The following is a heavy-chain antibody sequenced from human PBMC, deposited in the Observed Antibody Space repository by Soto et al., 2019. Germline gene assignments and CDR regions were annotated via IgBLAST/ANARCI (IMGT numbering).Heavy chain of an antibody. CDR2: IYYSGST. Sequence: QVQLQESGPGLVKPSETLSLTCTVSGGSISSYYWSWIRQPPGKGLEWIGYIYYSGSTNYNPSLKSRVTISVDTSKNQFSLKLSSVTAADTAVYYCARDPTLYNWNGAYYGMDVWDQGTTVTVSS. J-gene: IGHJ6*02. CDR1: GGSISSYY. D-gene: IGHD1-1*01. CDR3: ARDPTLYNWNGAYYGMDV. V-gene: IGHV4-59*01.